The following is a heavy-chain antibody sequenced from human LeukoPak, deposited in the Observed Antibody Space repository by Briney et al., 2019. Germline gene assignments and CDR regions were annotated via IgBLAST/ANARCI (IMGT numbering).Heavy chain of an antibody. Sequence: GGSLRLSCAASGFTFSSYWMHWVRQAPGKGLVWVSRINSDGSSTSYADSVKGRFTISRDNAKNTLYLQMTSLRAEDTAVYYCARDNDFWSGMRYYYYMDVWGKGTTVTVSS. V-gene: IGHV3-74*01. D-gene: IGHD3-3*01. J-gene: IGHJ6*03. CDR1: GFTFSSYW. CDR3: ARDNDFWSGMRYYYYMDV. CDR2: INSDGSST.